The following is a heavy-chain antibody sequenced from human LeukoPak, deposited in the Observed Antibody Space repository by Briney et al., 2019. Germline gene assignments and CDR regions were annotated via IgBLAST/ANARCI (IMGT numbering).Heavy chain of an antibody. CDR2: ISGSGGST. V-gene: IGHV3-23*01. Sequence: GGSLRLSCAASGFTFSSYAMSWVRQAPGKGLEWVSAISGSGGSTYYADSVKGRFTISRDNSKNTLYLQMNSLRAEDTAVYYCAKDLTLGYCSSTSCYWSAFDIWGQGTMVTVSS. CDR1: GFTFSSYA. D-gene: IGHD2-2*01. J-gene: IGHJ3*02. CDR3: AKDLTLGYCSSTSCYWSAFDI.